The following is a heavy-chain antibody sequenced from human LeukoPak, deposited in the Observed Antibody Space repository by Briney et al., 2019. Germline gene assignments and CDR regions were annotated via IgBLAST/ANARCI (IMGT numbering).Heavy chain of an antibody. J-gene: IGHJ4*02. V-gene: IGHV3-30-3*01. CDR3: ARDSRHYYGSGSYLYFDY. Sequence: GGSLRLSCAASGFTFSSYAMHWVRQAPGKGLEWVAVISYDGSNKYYADSVKGRFTISRDNSKNTLYLQMNSLRAEDTAVYYCARDSRHYYGSGSYLYFDYWGQGTLVTVSS. CDR2: ISYDGSNK. D-gene: IGHD3-10*01. CDR1: GFTFSSYA.